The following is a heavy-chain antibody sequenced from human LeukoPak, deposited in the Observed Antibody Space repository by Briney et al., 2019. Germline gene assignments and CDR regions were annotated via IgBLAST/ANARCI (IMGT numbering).Heavy chain of an antibody. D-gene: IGHD3-10*01. Sequence: GGSLRLSCAASGFTVSTNYMSWVRQAPGKGLEWVAVISYDESNKYYADSVKGRFTISRDNSKNTLYLQMNSLRPEDAAVYYCARERSYGSGSYDYWGQGTLVTVTS. J-gene: IGHJ4*02. V-gene: IGHV3-30-3*01. CDR3: ARERSYGSGSYDY. CDR1: GFTVSTNY. CDR2: ISYDESNK.